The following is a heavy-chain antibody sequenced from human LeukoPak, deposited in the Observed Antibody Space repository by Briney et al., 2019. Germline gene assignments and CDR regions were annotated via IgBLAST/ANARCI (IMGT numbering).Heavy chain of an antibody. CDR3: ARDGSSSGGSDY. V-gene: IGHV3-33*01. Sequence: GGSLRLSCAASGFTFSSYGMHWVRQAPGKGLEWVAVIWYDGSNKYYADSVKGRFTISRDNSKNTLYLQMNSLRAEDTAVYYCARDGSSSGGSDYWGQGTLVTVSS. CDR2: IWYDGSNK. CDR1: GFTFSSYG. D-gene: IGHD6-6*01. J-gene: IGHJ4*02.